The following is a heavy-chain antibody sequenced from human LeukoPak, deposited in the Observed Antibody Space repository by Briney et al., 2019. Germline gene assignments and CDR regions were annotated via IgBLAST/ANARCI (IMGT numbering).Heavy chain of an antibody. CDR2: IHVGNGNT. D-gene: IGHD3-10*01. V-gene: IGHV1-3*01. CDR3: ARVDGSGPNAPNDC. CDR1: GGTFSSYA. Sequence: GASVKVSCKASGGTFSSYAISWVRQAPGQRLEWMGWIHVGNGNTEYSQKFQGRVTITRDTPATTTYMELSSLRSEDTAVYYCARVDGSGPNAPNDCWGQGSLVTVSS. J-gene: IGHJ4*02.